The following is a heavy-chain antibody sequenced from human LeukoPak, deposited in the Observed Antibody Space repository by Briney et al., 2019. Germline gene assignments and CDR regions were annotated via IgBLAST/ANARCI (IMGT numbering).Heavy chain of an antibody. CDR3: ARGGIAGRPVYYYYMDV. V-gene: IGHV3-21*01. J-gene: IGHJ6*03. CDR1: GFTFSSYT. Sequence: GGSLRLSCAASGFTFSSYTIHWVRPAPGEGLEWVSSLSALSTYISYADSVKGRFTISRDNVEKSAYLELSGLTAHDTAIYYCARGGIAGRPVYYYYMDVWGKGTTVTVSS. CDR2: LSALSTYI. D-gene: IGHD6-6*01.